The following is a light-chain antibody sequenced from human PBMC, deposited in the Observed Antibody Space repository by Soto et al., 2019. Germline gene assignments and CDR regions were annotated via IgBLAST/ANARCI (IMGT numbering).Light chain of an antibody. V-gene: IGKV3-20*01. CDR1: QGVSTNN. CDR2: GAS. Sequence: EIVLTQSPGTLSLSPGERATLSCRASQGVSTNNLAWYQQRPGQAPRLLIYGASRRATGIPDRFSGSGSGTDFTLTISRLEPEDFAVYYCQQYGSSGTFGQGTKVNIK. CDR3: QQYGSSGT. J-gene: IGKJ1*01.